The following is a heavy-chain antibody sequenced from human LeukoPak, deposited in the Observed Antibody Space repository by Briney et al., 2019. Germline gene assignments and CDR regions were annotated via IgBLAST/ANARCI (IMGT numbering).Heavy chain of an antibody. CDR2: INAGNGNT. V-gene: IGHV1-3*01. J-gene: IGHJ3*02. D-gene: IGHD1-26*01. CDR1: GYTFTSYA. Sequence: EASVKVSCKASGYTFTSYAMHWVRQAPGQRLEWMGWINAGNGNTKYSQKFQGRVTITRDTSASTAYMELSSLRSEDTAVYYCARVEVGPDDAFDIWGQGTMVTVSS. CDR3: ARVEVGPDDAFDI.